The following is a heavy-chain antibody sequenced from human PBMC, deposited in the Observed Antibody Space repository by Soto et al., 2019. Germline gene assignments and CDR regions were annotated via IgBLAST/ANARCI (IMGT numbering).Heavy chain of an antibody. Sequence: PGGSLRLSCAASGFTFSSYSMNWVRQAPGKGLEWVAVISYDGSNKYYADSVKGRFTISRDNSKNTLYLQMNSLRAEDTAVYYCAKGLRYFDWTQDYFDYWGQGTLVTVSS. CDR2: ISYDGSNK. J-gene: IGHJ4*02. CDR3: AKGLRYFDWTQDYFDY. V-gene: IGHV3-30*18. CDR1: GFTFSSYS. D-gene: IGHD3-9*01.